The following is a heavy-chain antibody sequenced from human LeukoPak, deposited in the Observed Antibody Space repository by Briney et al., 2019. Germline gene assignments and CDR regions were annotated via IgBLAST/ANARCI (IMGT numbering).Heavy chain of an antibody. D-gene: IGHD6-19*01. Sequence: QPGGSLRLSCAASGFTFSSHWMHWVRQAPGKGLVWVTRISSDGSSTSYADSVKGRFTISRDNAKNTLYLRMSSLRAEDTAMYYCARISLSGWVNDHWGQGTLVTVSS. J-gene: IGHJ4*02. CDR2: ISSDGSST. CDR3: ARISLSGWVNDH. V-gene: IGHV3-74*01. CDR1: GFTFSSHW.